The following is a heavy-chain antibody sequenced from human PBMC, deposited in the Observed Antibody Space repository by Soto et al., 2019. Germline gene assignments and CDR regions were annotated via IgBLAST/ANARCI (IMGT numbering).Heavy chain of an antibody. V-gene: IGHV3-66*01. D-gene: IGHD3-10*01. CDR2: IYTDGSP. Sequence: PGGSLRLSCAASGFTVSNNFMNWVRQAPGKALERVSVIYTDGSPYYTDSVRGRYTISRDDSQNTVFIQMNNLRVEDTAVYYCTRGMVRGVSAFDICGQGTMVTVSS. CDR3: TRGMVRGVSAFDI. J-gene: IGHJ3*02. CDR1: GFTVSNNF.